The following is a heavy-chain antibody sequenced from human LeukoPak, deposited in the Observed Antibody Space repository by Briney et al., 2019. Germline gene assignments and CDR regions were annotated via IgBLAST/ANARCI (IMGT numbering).Heavy chain of an antibody. J-gene: IGHJ4*02. D-gene: IGHD5-12*01. CDR2: IIPIFGTA. Sequence: SVKVSCKASGYTFTSYYMHWVRQAPGQGLEWMGGIIPIFGTANYAQKFQGRVTITADESTSTAYMELSSLRSEDTAVYYCAREQGGYSGYWYWGQGTLVTVSS. V-gene: IGHV1-69*13. CDR1: GYTFTSYY. CDR3: AREQGGYSGYWY.